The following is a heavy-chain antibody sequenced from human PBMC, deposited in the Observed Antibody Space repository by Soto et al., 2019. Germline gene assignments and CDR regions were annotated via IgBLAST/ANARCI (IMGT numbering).Heavy chain of an antibody. CDR3: ARGLRFLEWYPGRVSGSGGMDV. V-gene: IGHV1-69*01. D-gene: IGHD3-3*01. CDR2: IIPIFGTA. J-gene: IGHJ6*02. Sequence: QVQLVQSGAEVKKPGSSVKVSCKASGGTFSSYAISWVRQAPGQGLEWMGGIIPIFGTAIYAQKFQGRVTITADESTSTAYMELSSLRSEDTAVYYCARGLRFLEWYPGRVSGSGGMDVWGQGTTVTVSS. CDR1: GGTFSSYA.